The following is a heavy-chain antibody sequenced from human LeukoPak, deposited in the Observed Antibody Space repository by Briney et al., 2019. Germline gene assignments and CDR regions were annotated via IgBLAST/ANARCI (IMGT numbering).Heavy chain of an antibody. D-gene: IGHD2-2*02. CDR1: GGSISSGGYY. CDR3: ARAGIVVVPAAIWGDYFDY. CDR2: IYYSGST. J-gene: IGHJ4*02. V-gene: IGHV4-31*03. Sequence: SETLSLTCTVSGGSISSGGYYWSWIRQHPGKGLEWIGYIYYSGSTYYNPSLKSRVTISVDTSKNQFSLKLSSVTAADTAVYYCARAGIVVVPAAIWGDYFDYWGQGTLVTVSS.